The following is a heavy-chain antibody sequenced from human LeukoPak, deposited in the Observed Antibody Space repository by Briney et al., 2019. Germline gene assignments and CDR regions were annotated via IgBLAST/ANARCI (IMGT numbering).Heavy chain of an antibody. CDR3: ARGGITGTGYYYYGMDV. CDR2: IIPIFGTA. CDR1: GGTFSSYA. V-gene: IGHV1-69*13. D-gene: IGHD1-20*01. J-gene: IGHJ6*02. Sequence: ASVKVSYKASGGTFSSYAISWVRQAPGQGLEWMGGIIPIFGTANYAQKFQGRVTITADESTSTAYMELSSLRSEDTAVYYCARGGITGTGYYYYGMDVWGQGTTVTVSS.